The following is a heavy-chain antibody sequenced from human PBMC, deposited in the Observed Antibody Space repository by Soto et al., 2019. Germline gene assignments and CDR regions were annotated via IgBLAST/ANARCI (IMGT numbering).Heavy chain of an antibody. J-gene: IGHJ5*02. V-gene: IGHV1-69*12. D-gene: IGHD3-22*01. Sequence: QVQLVQSGAEVKKPGSSVKVSCKASGGTFSSYAITWVRQAPGQGLEWMGGIIPTFGTANYAQKFQARVTITADESTSTAYMERSSLRSEDTAVYYCARDRGPSSGYYPYWFDPWGQGTLVTVSS. CDR1: GGTFSSYA. CDR2: IIPTFGTA. CDR3: ARDRGPSSGYYPYWFDP.